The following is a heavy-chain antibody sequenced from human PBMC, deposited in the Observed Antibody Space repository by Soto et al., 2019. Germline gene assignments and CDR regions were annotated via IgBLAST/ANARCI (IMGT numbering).Heavy chain of an antibody. J-gene: IGHJ4*02. D-gene: IGHD3-10*01. CDR1: GDTFSRFT. CDR3: ATSYGSGSAHFDS. CDR2: IIPMLGMS. V-gene: IGHV1-69*02. Sequence: QVQLVQSGAEVTKPGSSVTVSCTASGDTFSRFTLSWVRQAPGQGLEWMGRIIPMLGMSNSALKFQGRVTITADKDTTTVYRHRNSLRSADTAVYYCATSYGSGSAHFDSWGQGTLVTVSS.